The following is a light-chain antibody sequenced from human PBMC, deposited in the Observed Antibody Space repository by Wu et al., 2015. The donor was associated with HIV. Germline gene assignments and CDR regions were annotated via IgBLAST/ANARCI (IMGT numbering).Light chain of an antibody. J-gene: IGKJ1*01. Sequence: EVVLTQSPGTLSLSPGERATLSCRASQSVSGSYLAWYQQKPGQAPRLLISGASNRAAGVPARFSGSRSGTDFTLSVSSLQSEDFAIYYCQQYDFWPRTFGPGTRVEIK. CDR2: GAS. CDR3: QQYDFWPRT. V-gene: IGKV3-20*01. CDR1: QSVSGSY.